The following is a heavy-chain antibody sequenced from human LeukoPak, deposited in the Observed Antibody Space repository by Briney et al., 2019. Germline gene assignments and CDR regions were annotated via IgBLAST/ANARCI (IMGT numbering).Heavy chain of an antibody. V-gene: IGHV4-39*07. CDR1: GGSISSSSYY. CDR2: IYYSGST. Sequence: SETLSLTCTVSGGSISSSSYYWGWIRQPPGKGLEWIGSIYYSGSTYYNPSLKSRVTISVDTSKNQFSLKLSSVTAADTAVYYCVESIAARRVWFDPWGQGTLVTVSS. CDR3: VESIAARRVWFDP. J-gene: IGHJ5*02. D-gene: IGHD6-6*01.